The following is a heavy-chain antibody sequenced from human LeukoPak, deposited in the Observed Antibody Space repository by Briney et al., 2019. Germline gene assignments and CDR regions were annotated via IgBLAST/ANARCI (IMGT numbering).Heavy chain of an antibody. Sequence: PSETLSLTCTVSGGSISPYYWSWIRQTPGEGLEWIGYILYSGTTTNYNPSLKSRVTISVDTSKNQFSLKLSSVTAADTAVYYCARVGDWNDLVYWGQGTLVTVSS. V-gene: IGHV4-59*01. CDR3: ARVGDWNDLVY. CDR2: ILYSGTTT. CDR1: GGSISPYY. J-gene: IGHJ4*02. D-gene: IGHD1-1*01.